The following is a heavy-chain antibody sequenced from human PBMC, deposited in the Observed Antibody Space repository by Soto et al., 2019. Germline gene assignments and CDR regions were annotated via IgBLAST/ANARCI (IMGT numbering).Heavy chain of an antibody. CDR2: IIPIFGTA. CDR1: GGTFSSYA. J-gene: IGHJ6*02. CDR3: ARDMGTSAWGYYYYGMDV. Sequence: SVKVSCKASGGTFSSYAISWVRQAPGQGLEWMGGIIPIFGTANYAQKFQGRVTMTRDESTSTAYMELSRLRSDDTAVYYCARDMGTSAWGYYYYGMDVWGQGTTVTVAS. D-gene: IGHD5-12*01. V-gene: IGHV1-69*05.